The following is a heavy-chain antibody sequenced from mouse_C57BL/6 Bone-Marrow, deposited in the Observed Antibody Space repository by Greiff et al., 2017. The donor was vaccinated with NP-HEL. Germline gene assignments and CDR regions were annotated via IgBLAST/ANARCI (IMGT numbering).Heavy chain of an antibody. CDR1: GFTFSSYT. CDR3: ARHGCITTVVSRMDY. J-gene: IGHJ4*01. V-gene: IGHV5-9*01. CDR2: ISGGGGNT. D-gene: IGHD1-1*01. Sequence: EVKLVESGGGLVKPGGSLKLSCAASGFTFSSYTMSWVRQTPEKRLEWVATISGGGGNTYYPDSVKGRFTLSRDKATNPLYLQMYSLSSEYAALDYCARHGCITTVVSRMDYWGQGTSVTVSS.